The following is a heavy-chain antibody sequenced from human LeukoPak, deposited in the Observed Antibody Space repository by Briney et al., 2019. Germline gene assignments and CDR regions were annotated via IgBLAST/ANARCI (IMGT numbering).Heavy chain of an antibody. Sequence: SETLSLTCTVSGGSISSSSYYWGWIRQPPGKGLEWIGSMYYSGSTYYHPSLKSRVTISVDTSTNQFSLKLRSVTAADTAVYYCARQAVLLWFGESRYDWFDPWGQGTLVTVSS. J-gene: IGHJ5*02. CDR1: GGSISSSSYY. V-gene: IGHV4-39*01. CDR2: MYYSGST. D-gene: IGHD3-10*01. CDR3: ARQAVLLWFGESRYDWFDP.